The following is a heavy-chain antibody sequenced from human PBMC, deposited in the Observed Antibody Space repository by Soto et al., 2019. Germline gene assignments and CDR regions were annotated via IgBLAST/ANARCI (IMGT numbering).Heavy chain of an antibody. D-gene: IGHD3-10*01. Sequence: PLEPLSLTYSVAWGYISSYCWSWIRQTPGKGLEWIGYIYYSGSTNYNPSLKSRVTISVDTSKNQFSLKLSSVTAADTAVYYCARDPGSGSYYGGFDPWGKGTLDTVTP. J-gene: IGHJ5*02. CDR1: WGYISSYC. CDR3: ARDPGSGSYYGGFDP. V-gene: IGHV4-59*01. CDR2: IYYSGST.